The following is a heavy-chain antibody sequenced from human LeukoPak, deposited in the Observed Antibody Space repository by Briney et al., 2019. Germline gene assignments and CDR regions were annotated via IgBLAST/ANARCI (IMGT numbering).Heavy chain of an antibody. CDR1: GFTFSSYG. CDR3: ARDRIAVAGTPGDY. J-gene: IGHJ4*02. D-gene: IGHD6-19*01. V-gene: IGHV3-30*19. Sequence: GGSLGLSCAASGFTFSSYGMHWVRQAPGKGLEWVAVISYDGSNKYYADSVKGRFTISRDNSKNTLYLQMNSLRAEDTAVYYCARDRIAVAGTPGDYWGQGTLVTVSS. CDR2: ISYDGSNK.